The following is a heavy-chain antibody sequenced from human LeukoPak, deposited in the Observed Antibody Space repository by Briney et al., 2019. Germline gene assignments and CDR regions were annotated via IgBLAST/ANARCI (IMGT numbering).Heavy chain of an antibody. D-gene: IGHD3-22*01. J-gene: IGHJ3*02. CDR3: ARDPGLYYDSSGWFRDAFDI. CDR2: ISWDGGST. Sequence: GGSLRLSCAASGFTFDDYAMHWVRQAPGKGLDWVSLISWDGGSTYYADSVKGRFTISRDNSKNSLYLQMNSLRAEDTAVYYRARDPGLYYDSSGWFRDAFDIWGQGTMVTVSS. CDR1: GFTFDDYA. V-gene: IGHV3-43D*03.